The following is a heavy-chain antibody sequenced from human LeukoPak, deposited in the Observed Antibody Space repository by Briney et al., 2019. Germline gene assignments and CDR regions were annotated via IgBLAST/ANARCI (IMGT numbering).Heavy chain of an antibody. V-gene: IGHV3-30-3*01. CDR1: GFTFSSYA. CDR3: ARDLLPYVLRFLERPTYGMDV. Sequence: PGGSLRLSCAASGFTFSSYAMHWVRQAPGKGLEWVAVISYDGSNKYYADSVKGRFTISRDNSKNTLYLQMNSLRAEDTAVYYCARDLLPYVLRFLERPTYGMDVWGQGTTVTVSS. J-gene: IGHJ6*02. D-gene: IGHD3-3*01. CDR2: ISYDGSNK.